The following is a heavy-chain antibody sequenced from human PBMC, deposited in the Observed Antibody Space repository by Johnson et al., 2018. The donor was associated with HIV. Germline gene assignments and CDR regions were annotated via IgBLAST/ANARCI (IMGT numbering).Heavy chain of an antibody. CDR3: AKGRMGASGSYNV. V-gene: IGHV3-30*18. Sequence: QMQLVESGGGVVQPGRSLRLSCAASGFTFSSYGMHWVRQAPGKGLDWVAVISYDGSNKYYADSVKGRFTISRDNSKNTLYLQMNSLRAEETALYYCAKGRMGASGSYNVWGQGTMVTVSS. CDR1: GFTFSSYG. J-gene: IGHJ3*01. CDR2: ISYDGSNK. D-gene: IGHD1-26*01.